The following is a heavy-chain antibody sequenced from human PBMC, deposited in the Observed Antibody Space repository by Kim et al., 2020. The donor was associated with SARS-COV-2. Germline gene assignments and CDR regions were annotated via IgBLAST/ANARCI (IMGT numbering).Heavy chain of an antibody. J-gene: IGHJ4*02. Sequence: SETLSLTCAVSGGSISSSNWWSWVRQPPGKGLEWIGEIYHSGSTNYNPSLKSRVTISVDKSKNQFSLKLSSVTAADTAVYYCARATTVTDKTFDYWGQGTLVTVSS. CDR3: ARATTVTDKTFDY. CDR1: GGSISSSNW. CDR2: IYHSGST. D-gene: IGHD4-17*01. V-gene: IGHV4-4*02.